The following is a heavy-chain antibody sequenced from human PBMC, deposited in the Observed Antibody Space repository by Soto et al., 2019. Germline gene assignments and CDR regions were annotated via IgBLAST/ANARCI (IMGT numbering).Heavy chain of an antibody. CDR3: ARDRGLRYFDWFVRYGMDV. V-gene: IGHV1-18*01. J-gene: IGHJ6*02. CDR2: ISAYNGNT. CDR1: GYTFTSYG. D-gene: IGHD3-9*01. Sequence: PSVKVSCKASGYTFTSYGISWVRQAPGQGLEWMGWISAYNGNTNYAQKLQGRVTMTTDTSTSTAYMELRSLRSDDTAVYYCARDRGLRYFDWFVRYGMDVWGQGTTVTVSS.